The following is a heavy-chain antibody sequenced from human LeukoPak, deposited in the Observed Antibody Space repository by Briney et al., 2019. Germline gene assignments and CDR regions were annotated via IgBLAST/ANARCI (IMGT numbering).Heavy chain of an antibody. Sequence: GGSLRLSCAASGFIFSSYAMTWVRQAPGKGLEWVSAISSSGGSTYYADSVKGRFTISRDTSKSTLYPQMNSLRAEDTAVYYCAKRSGDSYYLDSWGQGTLVTVSS. CDR3: AKRSGDSYYLDS. CDR2: ISSSGGST. J-gene: IGHJ4*02. V-gene: IGHV3-23*01. D-gene: IGHD2-15*01. CDR1: GFIFSSYA.